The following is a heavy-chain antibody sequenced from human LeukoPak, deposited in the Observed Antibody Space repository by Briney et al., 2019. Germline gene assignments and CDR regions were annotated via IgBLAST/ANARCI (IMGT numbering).Heavy chain of an antibody. CDR1: GFTFSSYW. CDR2: ISSDGSST. V-gene: IGHV3-74*01. Sequence: GSLRLSCAASGFTFSSYWMHWVRQAPGKGLVWVSRISSDGSSTNYADSVKGRFTISRDNAKNTLYLQMNSLSAEDTAVYYCARGTAPHYYYHGMDVWGKGTTVIVSS. CDR3: ARGTAPHYYYHGMDV. J-gene: IGHJ6*04.